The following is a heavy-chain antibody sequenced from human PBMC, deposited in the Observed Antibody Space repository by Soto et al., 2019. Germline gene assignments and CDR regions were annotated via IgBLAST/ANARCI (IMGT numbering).Heavy chain of an antibody. CDR3: GKYSGAYPVYNGMNV. J-gene: IGHJ6*02. CDR2: ISGNSDAA. D-gene: IGHD1-26*01. V-gene: IGHV3-23*01. Sequence: EVQLLESGGGLVQPGGSLRLSCAASGFPFSTSVMNWVRQAPGKGLEWVSIISGNSDAAHYAESVKGRFTSSRDNSKNTLYLQMNSLRAEDTAVYYCGKYSGAYPVYNGMNVWGHGTRVTVSS. CDR1: GFPFSTSV.